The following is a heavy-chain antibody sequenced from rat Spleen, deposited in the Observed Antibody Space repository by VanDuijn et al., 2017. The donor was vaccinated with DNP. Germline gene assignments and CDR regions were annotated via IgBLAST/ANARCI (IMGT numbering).Heavy chain of an antibody. Sequence: EVQLVESGGGLVQPGKSLKLSCATSGFTFNTAWMHWVRQSPDKRLEWIARIKDESNNLATDYVGSVQGRFTISRDDSRRNVYLHMNSLKEEDTATYYCTRRAGLSYYFDYWGQGVMVTVSS. CDR1: GFTFNTAW. J-gene: IGHJ2*01. CDR2: IKDESNNLAT. D-gene: IGHD1-1*01. V-gene: IGHV6-13*01. CDR3: TRRAGLSYYFDY.